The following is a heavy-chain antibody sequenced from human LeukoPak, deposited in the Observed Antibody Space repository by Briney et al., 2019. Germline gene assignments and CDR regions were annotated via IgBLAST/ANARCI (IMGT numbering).Heavy chain of an antibody. CDR3: AGLYGSGSYFDY. CDR2: IIPIFGTA. V-gene: IGHV1-69*05. CDR1: GGTFSSYA. Sequence: ASVKVSCKASGGTFSSYAISWVRQAPGQGLEWMGRIIPIFGTANYAQKFQGRVTITTDESTSTAYMELSSLRSEDTAVYYCAGLYGSGSYFDYWGQGTLVTVSS. D-gene: IGHD3-10*01. J-gene: IGHJ4*02.